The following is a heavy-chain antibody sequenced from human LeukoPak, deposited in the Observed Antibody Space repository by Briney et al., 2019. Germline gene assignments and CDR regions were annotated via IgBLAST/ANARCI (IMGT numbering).Heavy chain of an antibody. Sequence: SETLSLTCTVSGGSIGSSSYYWGWIRQPPGKGLEWIGSIFYSGSAYYNPSLKSRVTISVDTSKNQFSLKLSSVTAADTAVYYCARDSSSWYGFFDYWGQGTLVTVSS. V-gene: IGHV4-39*01. CDR2: IFYSGSA. J-gene: IGHJ4*02. D-gene: IGHD6-13*01. CDR1: GGSIGSSSYY. CDR3: ARDSSSWYGFFDY.